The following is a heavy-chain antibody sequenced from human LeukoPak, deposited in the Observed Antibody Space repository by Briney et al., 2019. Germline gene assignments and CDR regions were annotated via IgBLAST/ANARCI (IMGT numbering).Heavy chain of an antibody. Sequence: SETLSLTCAVYGGSFSGYYWSWIRQPPGKGLEWIGEITHSGSSNYNPSLKSRVTISVDTSKNQFSLNLTSVTAADTAVYHCARLGTAMVTSIDYWGQGNLVTVSS. J-gene: IGHJ4*02. D-gene: IGHD5-18*01. CDR1: GGSFSGYY. CDR2: ITHSGSS. V-gene: IGHV4-34*01. CDR3: ARLGTAMVTSIDY.